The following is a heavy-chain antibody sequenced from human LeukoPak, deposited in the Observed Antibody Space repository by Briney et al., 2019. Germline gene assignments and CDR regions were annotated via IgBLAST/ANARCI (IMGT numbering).Heavy chain of an antibody. D-gene: IGHD3-16*01. Sequence: PGGSLRLSCAASGFTFTASAMYWVRQASGKGLEWVGRIRNKANNYATAYAASVKGRFTISRDDSKNTAFLQMNSLKSEDTAVYYCARDMGELDWGQGTLVTVSS. CDR1: GFTFTASA. J-gene: IGHJ4*02. CDR2: IRNKANNYAT. V-gene: IGHV3-73*01. CDR3: ARDMGELD.